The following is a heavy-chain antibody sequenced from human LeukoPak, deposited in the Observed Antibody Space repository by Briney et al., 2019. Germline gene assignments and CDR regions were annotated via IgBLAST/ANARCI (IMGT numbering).Heavy chain of an antibody. J-gene: IGHJ4*02. CDR2: INSDGINT. Sequence: TGGSLRLSCAASGFTFSNYWMHWVRQAPGKGLVWVSRINSDGINTSYADSVKGRFTISRDNAKNTLNLQMNSLRAEDTAVYYCARAQGSVLLYYWGQGTLVTVSS. D-gene: IGHD3-10*01. CDR3: ARAQGSVLLYY. V-gene: IGHV3-74*01. CDR1: GFTFSNYW.